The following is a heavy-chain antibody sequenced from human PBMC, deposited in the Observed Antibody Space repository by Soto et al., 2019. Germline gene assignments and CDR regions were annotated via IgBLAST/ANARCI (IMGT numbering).Heavy chain of an antibody. CDR2: IYYSGST. D-gene: IGHD5-18*01. CDR1: GGSISSGDYY. V-gene: IGHV4-30-4*01. CDR3: AREPLDTAMVTYPDY. Sequence: QVQLQESGPGLVKPSQTLSLTCTVSGGSISSGDYYWSWIRQPPGKGLEWIGYIYYSGSTYYNPSLKSRVTISVDTSKNQFSLKLSSVTAADTAVYYCAREPLDTAMVTYPDYWGQGTLVTVSS. J-gene: IGHJ4*02.